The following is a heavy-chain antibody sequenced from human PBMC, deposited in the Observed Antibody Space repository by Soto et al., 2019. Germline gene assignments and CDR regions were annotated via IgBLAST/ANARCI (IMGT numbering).Heavy chain of an antibody. CDR1: GGSISSGGSY. D-gene: IGHD3-9*01. CDR3: ARAPKPPIIFGGAGRYFFNY. CDR2: IYHSGSF. V-gene: IGHV4-31*03. Sequence: SETLSLTCTVSGGSISSGGSYWNWIRQRPGKGLEWIGYIYHSGSFYYTPSLKGRAIISADTSKNQFALKLGSVTAADTAGYYCARAPKPPIIFGGAGRYFFNYWGQGPRAPV. J-gene: IGHJ4*02.